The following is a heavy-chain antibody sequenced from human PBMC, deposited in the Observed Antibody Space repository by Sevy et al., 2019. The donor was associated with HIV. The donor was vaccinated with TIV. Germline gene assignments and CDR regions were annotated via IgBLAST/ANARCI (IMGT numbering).Heavy chain of an antibody. CDR2: IKQDGSEK. CDR3: AREKRDVCGGYGGGEFDY. J-gene: IGHJ4*02. CDR1: GFTFSSYW. Sequence: GGSLRLSCAASGFTFSSYWMSWVRQAPGKGLEWVANIKQDGSEKYYVDSVKGRFTISRDNAKNSLYLQMNSLRAEDTAVYYCAREKRDVCGGYGGGEFDYWGQGTLVTVSS. V-gene: IGHV3-7*01. D-gene: IGHD3-16*01.